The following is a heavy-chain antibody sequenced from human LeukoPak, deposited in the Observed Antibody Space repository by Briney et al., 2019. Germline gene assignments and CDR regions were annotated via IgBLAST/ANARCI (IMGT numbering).Heavy chain of an antibody. D-gene: IGHD4-17*01. Sequence: ASVKVSCKASGYTFRDYYMHWVRQAPGQGLEWMGWINPNSGGTMYAQKFQGRVAMTRDTSINTAYMELSRLTSDDTAVYYCARDGDDNGDYVLGWFDPWGXGXLVTVSS. J-gene: IGHJ5*02. V-gene: IGHV1-2*02. CDR2: INPNSGGT. CDR3: ARDGDDNGDYVLGWFDP. CDR1: GYTFRDYY.